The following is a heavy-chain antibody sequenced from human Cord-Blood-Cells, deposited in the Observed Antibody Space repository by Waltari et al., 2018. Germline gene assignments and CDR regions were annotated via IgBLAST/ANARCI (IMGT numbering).Heavy chain of an antibody. Sequence: QVQLVQSGAEVKKPGSSVKVSCKASGGTFSSYAISWVRQAPGQGLEWMGGVIPIWGTANYAQKFQGRVKITADESTSTAYMELSSLRSEDTAVYYCARDQGGYYYGSGSGTFDYWGQGTLVTVSS. J-gene: IGHJ4*02. V-gene: IGHV1-69*01. CDR2: VIPIWGTA. CDR1: GGTFSSYA. CDR3: ARDQGGYYYGSGSGTFDY. D-gene: IGHD3-10*01.